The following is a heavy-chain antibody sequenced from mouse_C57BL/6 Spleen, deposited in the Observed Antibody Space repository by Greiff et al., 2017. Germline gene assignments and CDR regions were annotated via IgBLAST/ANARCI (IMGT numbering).Heavy chain of an antibody. J-gene: IGHJ4*01. CDR2: ISDGGSYT. V-gene: IGHV5-4*01. CDR3: AREESYAMDY. Sequence: EVKVEESGGGLVKPGGSLKLSCAASGFTFSSYAMSWVRQTPEKRLEWVATISDGGSYTYYPDNVKGRFTISRDNAKNNLYLQMSHLKSEDTAMYYCAREESYAMDYWGQGTSVTVSS. CDR1: GFTFSSYA.